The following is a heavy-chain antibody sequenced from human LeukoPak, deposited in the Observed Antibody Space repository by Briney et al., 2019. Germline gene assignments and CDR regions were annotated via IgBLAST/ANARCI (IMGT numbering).Heavy chain of an antibody. J-gene: IGHJ6*02. V-gene: IGHV4-59*02. D-gene: IGHD1-26*01. Sequence: PSETLSLTCTVSGASVSSFYWNWPREPPGKGLEWIGTMYYSRTTNYDPPFKSQVTISLDTSKNEFSPRLKSLTAADSAVYYWAGQVGARIRYYYTSGLDVWGQGTTVTVSS. CDR3: AGQVGARIRYYYTSGLDV. CDR2: MYYSRTT. CDR1: GASVSSFY.